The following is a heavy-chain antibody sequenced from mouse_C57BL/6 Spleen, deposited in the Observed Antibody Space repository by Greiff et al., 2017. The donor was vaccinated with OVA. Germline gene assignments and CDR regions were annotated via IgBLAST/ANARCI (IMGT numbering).Heavy chain of an antibody. J-gene: IGHJ2*01. Sequence: VMLVESGAELVKPGASVKISCKASGYAFSSYWMNWVKQRPGKGLEWIGQIYPGDGDTNYNGKFKGKATLTADKSSSTAYMQLSSLTSEDSAVYFCAITARALYYFDYWGQGTTLTVSS. CDR2: IYPGDGDT. V-gene: IGHV1-80*01. CDR1: GYAFSSYW. D-gene: IGHD3-1*01. CDR3: AITARALYYFDY.